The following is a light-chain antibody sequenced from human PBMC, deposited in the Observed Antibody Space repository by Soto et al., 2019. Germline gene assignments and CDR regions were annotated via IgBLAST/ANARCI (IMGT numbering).Light chain of an antibody. Sequence: EIVLTQSPGTLSLSPGERATLSGMASQTFSTSYLAWYQQKPGQAPRLLIYGSSSRATGITDRFSGHGSGTDFTLTISRLEPEDFAVYYCQQYGGSPITVGQGTRLDIK. CDR2: GSS. J-gene: IGKJ5*01. CDR1: QTFSTSY. V-gene: IGKV3-20*01. CDR3: QQYGGSPIT.